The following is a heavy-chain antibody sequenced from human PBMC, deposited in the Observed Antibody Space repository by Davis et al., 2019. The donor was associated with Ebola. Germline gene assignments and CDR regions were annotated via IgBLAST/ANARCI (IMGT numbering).Heavy chain of an antibody. CDR1: GGSVTSRAYY. J-gene: IGHJ3*02. CDR3: ARPWYSGTYYDAYDI. D-gene: IGHD1-26*01. Sequence: SETLSLTCTVSGGSVTSRAYYWGWIRQTPGKGLEWIGNINHSGTTYYNPSLKSRVTISVDTSRNQFSLKLSSATAADTAVYYCARPWYSGTYYDAYDIWGQGTMVAVSS. CDR2: INHSGTT. V-gene: IGHV4-39*01.